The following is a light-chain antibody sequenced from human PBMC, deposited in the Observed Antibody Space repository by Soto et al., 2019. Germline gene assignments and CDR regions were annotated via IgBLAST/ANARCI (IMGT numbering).Light chain of an antibody. CDR1: QSVSSY. J-gene: IGKJ1*01. CDR2: DAS. Sequence: EIVLTQSPATLSLSPGERATLSCRASQSVSSYLAWYQQKPCQAPRLLIYDASNRATGIPARFSGSGSGTDFTLTISSLDPEDFAVYYCQQRSNWPPWTFGQGTKVESK. CDR3: QQRSNWPPWT. V-gene: IGKV3-11*01.